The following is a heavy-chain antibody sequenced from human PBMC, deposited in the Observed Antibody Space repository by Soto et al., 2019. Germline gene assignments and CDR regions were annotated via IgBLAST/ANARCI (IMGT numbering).Heavy chain of an antibody. D-gene: IGHD3-10*01. CDR2: IYYSGST. Sequence: QVQLQESGPGLVKPSETLSLTCTVSGGSISSYYWSWIRQPPGKGLEWIGYIYYSGSTNYNPSLKSRVTIAVATSKNQFSLNLSSVTAADTAVYYCATALVRFGELLFDYWGQGTLVTVSS. CDR1: GGSISSYY. V-gene: IGHV4-59*01. J-gene: IGHJ4*02. CDR3: ATALVRFGELLFDY.